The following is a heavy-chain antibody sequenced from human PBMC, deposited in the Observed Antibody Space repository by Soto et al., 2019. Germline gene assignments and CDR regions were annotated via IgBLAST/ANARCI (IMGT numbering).Heavy chain of an antibody. CDR2: IYWDDDK. Sequence: QITLKESGPTLVKPTQTLTLTCTFSGFSLSTSGVGVGWIRQPPGKALEWLALIYWDDDKRYSPSLKSRLTITKETSKNQVVLTMTNMDPVDTATYYCALRRGYCSGGSCYSIWFDPWGQGTLVTVSS. V-gene: IGHV2-5*02. D-gene: IGHD2-15*01. CDR1: GFSLSTSGVG. J-gene: IGHJ5*02. CDR3: ALRRGYCSGGSCYSIWFDP.